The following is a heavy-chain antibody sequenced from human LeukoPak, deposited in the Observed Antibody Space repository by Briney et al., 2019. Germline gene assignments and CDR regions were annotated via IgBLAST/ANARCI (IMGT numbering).Heavy chain of an antibody. D-gene: IGHD3-22*01. J-gene: IGHJ3*02. CDR1: GGSFSSYY. V-gene: IGHV4-59*10. Sequence: SETLSLTCAVYGGSFSSYYWSWIRQPAGKGLEWIGRFHTTGSSNYNPSLTSRVTMSVDTSKNQFSLKLSSVTAADTAVYYCARGRYYYDSSGYDAFDIWGQGTMVTVSS. CDR3: ARGRYYYDSSGYDAFDI. CDR2: FHTTGSS.